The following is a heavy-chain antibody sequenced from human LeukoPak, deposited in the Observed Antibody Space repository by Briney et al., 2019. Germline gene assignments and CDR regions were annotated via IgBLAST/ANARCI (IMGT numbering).Heavy chain of an antibody. D-gene: IGHD2-15*01. Sequence: GRSLRLSCAASGFTFSSYAMHWVRQAPGKGLEWVAVISYDGGNKYYADSVKGRFTISRDNSKNTLYLQMNSLRAEDTAVYYCARDLCSGGSCYTGIDYWGQGTLVTVSS. J-gene: IGHJ4*02. V-gene: IGHV3-30-3*01. CDR1: GFTFSSYA. CDR3: ARDLCSGGSCYTGIDY. CDR2: ISYDGGNK.